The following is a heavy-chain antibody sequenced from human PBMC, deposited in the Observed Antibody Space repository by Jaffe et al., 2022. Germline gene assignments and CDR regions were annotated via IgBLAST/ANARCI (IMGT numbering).Heavy chain of an antibody. CDR1: GYTFTSYA. CDR2: INTNTGNP. CDR3: ARDQIKTTTIAVAGIITLEDAFDI. Sequence: QVQLVQSGSELKKPGASVKVSCKASGYTFTSYAMNWVRQAPGQGLEWMGWINTNTGNPTYAQGFTGRFVFSLDTSVSTAYLQISSLKAEDTAVYYCARDQIKTTTIAVAGIITLEDAFDIWGQGTMVTVSS. V-gene: IGHV7-4-1*02. D-gene: IGHD6-19*01. J-gene: IGHJ3*02.